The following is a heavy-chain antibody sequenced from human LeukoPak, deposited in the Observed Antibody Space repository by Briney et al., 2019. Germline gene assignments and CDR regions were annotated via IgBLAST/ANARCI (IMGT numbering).Heavy chain of an antibody. V-gene: IGHV3-30*18. J-gene: IGHJ5*02. CDR1: GFTFSNYD. Sequence: PGRSLRLSCAVSGFTFSNYDMYWVRQAPGKGLEWVAVISNDGKNKYYADSVKGRFTISRDNSNNTLYLQMNSLRPEDTAVYYCAKAEDCAGDCYYGWFDPWGQGTLATVSS. CDR3: AKAEDCAGDCYYGWFDP. CDR2: ISNDGKNK. D-gene: IGHD2-21*02.